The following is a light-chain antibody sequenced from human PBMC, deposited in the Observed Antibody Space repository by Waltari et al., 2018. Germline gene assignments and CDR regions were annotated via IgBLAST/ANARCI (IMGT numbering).Light chain of an antibody. Sequence: QAVLTQPPSASGTPGQTVPISCSGNRSKLGSNTVPWYPQLPGTTPKVLIYNNDQRPSGVPDRFSGSKSGTSVSLAISGLQSDDEADYYCSTWDDGLAGGVVFGGGTKLTVL. V-gene: IGLV1-44*01. CDR3: STWDDGLAGGVV. CDR1: RSKLGSNT. CDR2: NND. J-gene: IGLJ2*01.